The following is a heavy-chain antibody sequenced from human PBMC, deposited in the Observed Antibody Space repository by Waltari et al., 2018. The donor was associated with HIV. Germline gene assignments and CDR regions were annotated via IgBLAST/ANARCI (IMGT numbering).Heavy chain of an antibody. J-gene: IGHJ4*02. D-gene: IGHD2-15*01. CDR1: GFIFCNTW. CDR2: IKSKSDGGTT. CDR3: VTDEKVNCATECFDY. V-gene: IGHV3-15*01. Sequence: DVQLVESGGGLVKPGGSLRLSCVASGFIFCNTWMTWVRQAPGKGMEWVARIKSKSDGGTTDYSEPVKCRFPISRDGSKETLFRQMNNLKSGDTGVYYCVTDEKVNCATECFDYWGQGTLVTVSS.